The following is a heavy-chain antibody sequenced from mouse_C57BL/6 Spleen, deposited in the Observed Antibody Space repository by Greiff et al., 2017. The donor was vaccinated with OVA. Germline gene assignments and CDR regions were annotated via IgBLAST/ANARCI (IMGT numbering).Heavy chain of an antibody. D-gene: IGHD5-1-1*01. V-gene: IGHV1-69*01. J-gene: IGHJ2*01. Sequence: VQLQQPGAELVMPGASVKLSCKASGYTFTSYWMHWVKQRPGQGLEWIGEIDPSDSYTNYNQKFKGKSTLTVDKSSSTAYMQLSSLTSEDSAVYYCARGGYLPFDYWGQGTTLTVSS. CDR2: IDPSDSYT. CDR1: GYTFTSYW. CDR3: ARGGYLPFDY.